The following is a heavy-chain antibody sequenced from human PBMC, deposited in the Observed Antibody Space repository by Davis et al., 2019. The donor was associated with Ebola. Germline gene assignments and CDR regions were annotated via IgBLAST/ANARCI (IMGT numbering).Heavy chain of an antibody. V-gene: IGHV1-2*06. Sequence: ASVKVSCKASGYTFTGYYMHWVRQAPGQGLEWMGRINPNSGGTNYAQKFQGRVTMTRDTSISTAYMELSRLRSDDTAVYYCARRRVRDFGGSKGYYYGMDVWGKGTTVTVSS. D-gene: IGHD3-3*01. J-gene: IGHJ6*04. CDR3: ARRRVRDFGGSKGYYYGMDV. CDR1: GYTFTGYY. CDR2: INPNSGGT.